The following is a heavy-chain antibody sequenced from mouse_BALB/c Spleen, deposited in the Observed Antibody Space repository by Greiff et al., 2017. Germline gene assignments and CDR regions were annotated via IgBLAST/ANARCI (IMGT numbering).Heavy chain of an antibody. V-gene: IGHV5-17*02. Sequence: EVKVEESGGGLVQPGGSRKLSCAASGFTFSSFGMHWVRQAPEKGLEWVAYISSGSSTIYYADTVKGRFTISRDNPKNTLFLQMTSLRSEDTAMYYCAREGNYGPAWFAYWGQGTLVTVSA. CDR1: GFTFSSFG. CDR2: ISSGSSTI. D-gene: IGHD1-1*01. CDR3: AREGNYGPAWFAY. J-gene: IGHJ3*01.